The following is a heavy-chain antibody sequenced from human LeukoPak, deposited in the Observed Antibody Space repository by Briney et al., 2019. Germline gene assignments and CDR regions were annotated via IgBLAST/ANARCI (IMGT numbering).Heavy chain of an antibody. D-gene: IGHD2-2*01. V-gene: IGHV3-7*01. CDR3: ARMDHCSSTSCYSHYYYYYMDV. CDR2: IKQDGSEK. J-gene: IGHJ6*03. CDR1: GFTFSSYW. Sequence: GGSLRLSCAASGFTFSSYWMSWVRQAPGKGLEWVANIKQDGSEKYYVDSVKGRFPISRDNAKNSLYLQMNSLRAEDTAVYYCARMDHCSSTSCYSHYYYYYMDVWGKGTTVTVSS.